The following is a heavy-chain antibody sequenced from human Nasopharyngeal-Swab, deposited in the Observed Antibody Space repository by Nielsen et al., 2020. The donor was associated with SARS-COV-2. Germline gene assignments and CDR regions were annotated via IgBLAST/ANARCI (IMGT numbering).Heavy chain of an antibody. J-gene: IGHJ6*02. D-gene: IGHD6-13*01. V-gene: IGHV3-23*01. Sequence: GGSLRLSCAASGFTFSSYAMSWVRQAPGKRLEWVSAISGSGGSTYYADSVKGRFTISRDNSKNTLYLQMNSLRAEDTAVYYCAKSGGSSWSYGMNVWGQGTTVTVSS. CDR3: AKSGGSSWSYGMNV. CDR1: GFTFSSYA. CDR2: ISGSGGST.